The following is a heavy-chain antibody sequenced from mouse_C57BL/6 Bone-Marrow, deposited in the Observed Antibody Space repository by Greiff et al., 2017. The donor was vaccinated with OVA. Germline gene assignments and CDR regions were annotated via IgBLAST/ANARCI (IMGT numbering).Heavy chain of an antibody. CDR1: GFNIKDDY. V-gene: IGHV14-4*01. CDR2: IDPENGDT. Sequence: EVHLVESGAELVRPGASVKLSCTASGFNIKDDYMHWVKQRPEQGLEWIGWIDPENGDTEYASKFQGKATITADTSSNTAYLQLSSLTSEDTAVYYCTTAHFAYWGQGTLVTVAA. J-gene: IGHJ3*01. CDR3: TTAHFAY.